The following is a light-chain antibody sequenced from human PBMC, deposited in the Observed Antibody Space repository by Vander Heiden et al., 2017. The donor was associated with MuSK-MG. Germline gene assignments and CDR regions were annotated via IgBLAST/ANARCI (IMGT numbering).Light chain of an antibody. Sequence: QSVLTQPPPVSGAPGPGLTISCTGSSSNIGSGYDVHWYQQLPGTAPKLLIYGISNRPSGVPDRFSGSKSGTSASLAITGLQAEDEADYYCQSYDSSLSGSVFGGGTKLTVL. CDR2: GIS. J-gene: IGLJ2*01. CDR3: QSYDSSLSGSV. CDR1: SSNIGSGYD. V-gene: IGLV1-40*01.